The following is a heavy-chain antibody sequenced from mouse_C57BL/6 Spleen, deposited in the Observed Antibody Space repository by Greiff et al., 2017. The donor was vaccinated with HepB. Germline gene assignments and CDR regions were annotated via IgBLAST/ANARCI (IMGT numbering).Heavy chain of an antibody. Sequence: EVQVVESGAELVRPGASVKLSCTASGFNIKDDYMHWVKQRPEQGLEWIGWIDPENGDTEYASKFQGKATITADTSSNTAYLKLSSLTSEDTAVYYCTTYGTAQAPYYAMDYWGQGTSVTVSS. CDR3: TTYGTAQAPYYAMDY. V-gene: IGHV14-4*01. J-gene: IGHJ4*01. CDR1: GFNIKDDY. CDR2: IDPENGDT. D-gene: IGHD3-2*02.